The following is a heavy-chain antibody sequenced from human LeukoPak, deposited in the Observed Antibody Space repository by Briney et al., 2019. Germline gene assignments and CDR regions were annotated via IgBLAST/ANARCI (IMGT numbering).Heavy chain of an antibody. CDR3: ARERSVAADY. Sequence: RGSLRLSCAASGFTFSDYWMTWVRQAPGRGLEWVAVIKQDGSEKYYVDSVKGRFTISRDNAKNSLYLQMNSLRAEDTAVYYCARERSVAADYWGQGTLVTVSS. D-gene: IGHD2-15*01. CDR1: GFTFSDYW. V-gene: IGHV3-7*01. CDR2: IKQDGSEK. J-gene: IGHJ4*02.